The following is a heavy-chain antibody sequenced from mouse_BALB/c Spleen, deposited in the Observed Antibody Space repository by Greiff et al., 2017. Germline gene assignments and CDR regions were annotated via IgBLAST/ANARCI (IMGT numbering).Heavy chain of an antibody. CDR2: ISDGGSYT. CDR3: ARGVYYGYDGTYYFDY. D-gene: IGHD2-2*01. CDR1: GFTFSDYY. J-gene: IGHJ2*01. V-gene: IGHV5-4*02. Sequence: DVMLVESGGGLVKPGGSLKLSCAASGFTFSDYYMYWVRQTPEKRLEWVATISDGGSYTYYPDSVKGRFTISRDNAKNNLYLQMSSLKSEDTAMYYCARGVYYGYDGTYYFDYWGQGTTLTVSS.